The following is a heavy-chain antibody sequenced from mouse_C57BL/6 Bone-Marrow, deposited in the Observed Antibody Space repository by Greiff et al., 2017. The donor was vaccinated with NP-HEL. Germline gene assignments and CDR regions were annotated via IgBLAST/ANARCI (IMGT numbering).Heavy chain of an antibody. CDR3: ATITTVVGDYYAMDY. D-gene: IGHD1-1*01. Sequence: EVQLQQSGPELVKPGASVKISCKASGYSFTDYNMNWVKQSNGKSLEWIGVINPNYGTTSYNQKFKGKATLTVDQSSSTAYMQLNSLTSEDSAVYYCATITTVVGDYYAMDYWGQGTSVTVSS. CDR2: INPNYGTT. CDR1: GYSFTDYN. V-gene: IGHV1-39*01. J-gene: IGHJ4*01.